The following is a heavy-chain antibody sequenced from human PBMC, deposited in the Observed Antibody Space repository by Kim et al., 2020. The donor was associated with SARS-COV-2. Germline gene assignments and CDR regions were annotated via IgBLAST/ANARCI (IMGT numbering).Heavy chain of an antibody. V-gene: IGHV3-23*01. CDR3: ARERHGSGSICYYFY. J-gene: IGHJ4*01. CDR1: GFKFSNFG. D-gene: IGHD1-26*01. CDR2: ISASGDNK. Sequence: GGSLRLSCVASGFKFSNFGMNWVRQAPGKGLEWVAPISASGDNKYYADFVKGRFTISRDNSKNSLYVQMTSLRAEDTAVYYCARERHGSGSICYYFY.